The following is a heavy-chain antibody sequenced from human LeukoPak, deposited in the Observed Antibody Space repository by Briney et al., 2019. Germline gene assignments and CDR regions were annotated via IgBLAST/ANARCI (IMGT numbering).Heavy chain of an antibody. CDR3: ASGWVVPELGDYYGMDV. V-gene: IGHV1-2*04. CDR1: GYTFTGYY. Sequence: ASVKVSCKASGYTFTGYYMHWVRQAPGQGLEWMGWINPNSGGTNYAQKFQGWATMTRDTSISTAYMELSRLRSDDTAVYYCASGWVVPELGDYYGMDVWGQGTTVTVSS. J-gene: IGHJ6*02. D-gene: IGHD2-2*01. CDR2: INPNSGGT.